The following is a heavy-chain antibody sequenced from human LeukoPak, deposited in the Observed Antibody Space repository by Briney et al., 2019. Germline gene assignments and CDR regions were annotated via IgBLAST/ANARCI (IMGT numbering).Heavy chain of an antibody. CDR2: ISSSSSTI. CDR1: GFTFSSYS. V-gene: IGHV3-48*02. CDR3: AKSSYYDSSGYYREYYFDF. D-gene: IGHD3-22*01. J-gene: IGHJ4*02. Sequence: GGSLRLSCAASGFTFSSYSMNWVRQAPGKGLEWVSYISSSSSTIYYADSVKGRFTISRDNSKNTLYLQMNSLRDEDTAVYYCAKSSYYDSSGYYREYYFDFWGQGTLVTVSS.